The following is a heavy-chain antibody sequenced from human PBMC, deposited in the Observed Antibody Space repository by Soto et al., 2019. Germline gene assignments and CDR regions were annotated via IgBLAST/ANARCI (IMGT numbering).Heavy chain of an antibody. J-gene: IGHJ4*02. Sequence: EVHLLESGGDLVQPGGSLRLSCAASGFTFSNYGMNWVRQAPGKGLEWVSGISDNGYSTFFADSVKGRFTISRDNSKNTVYLHMNGLRAEDTAVYFCAKLAAGGFDFWGQGTHVTVSS. CDR3: AKLAAGGFDF. V-gene: IGHV3-23*01. CDR1: GFTFSNYG. D-gene: IGHD6-13*01. CDR2: ISDNGYST.